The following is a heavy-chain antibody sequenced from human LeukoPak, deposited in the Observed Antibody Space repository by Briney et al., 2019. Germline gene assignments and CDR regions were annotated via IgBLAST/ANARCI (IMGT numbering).Heavy chain of an antibody. CDR1: GYTFTSYD. CDR3: ARGRESSSWYNY. D-gene: IGHD6-13*01. CDR2: MNPNSGNT. Sequence: ASVKVSCKASGYTFTSYDINWVRHATGQGLDWMGWMNPNSGNTGYAQKFQGRVTITRNTSISTAYMELSSLRSEDTAVYYCARGRESSSWYNYWGQGTLVIVSS. V-gene: IGHV1-8*01. J-gene: IGHJ4*02.